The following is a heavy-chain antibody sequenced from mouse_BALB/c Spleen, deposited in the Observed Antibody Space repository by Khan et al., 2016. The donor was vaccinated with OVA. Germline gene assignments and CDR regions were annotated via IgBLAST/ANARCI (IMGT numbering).Heavy chain of an antibody. J-gene: IGHJ3*01. Sequence: EVELVESGGGLVKPGGSLKLSCAASGFTFSDYYMYWVRQTPEKRLEWVATISDGGSYTYFPDSVEGRFTISRDYAKYNLYLQLISLKSEDTAMDCCTRVGNGAFGYWGQGTLVTVSA. D-gene: IGHD1-1*02. V-gene: IGHV5-4*02. CDR2: ISDGGSYT. CDR3: TRVGNGAFGY. CDR1: GFTFSDYY.